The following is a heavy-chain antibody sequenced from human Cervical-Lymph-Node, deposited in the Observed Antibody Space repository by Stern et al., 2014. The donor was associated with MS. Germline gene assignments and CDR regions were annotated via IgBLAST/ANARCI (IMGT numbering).Heavy chain of an antibody. J-gene: IGHJ4*02. D-gene: IGHD6-19*01. CDR2: ISWNSDKI. V-gene: IGHV3-9*01. CDR1: GFNFGDYG. CDR3: AKDRTSSSWGVDY. Sequence: VQLVESGGGLVQPGRSLRISCAASGFNFGDYGMPWVRQAPGKGLEGVSGISWNSDKIVYAESVKGRFTISRDNAKDSLYLQMDSLRVEDTALYYCAKDRTSSSWGVDYWGQGTLVTVSS.